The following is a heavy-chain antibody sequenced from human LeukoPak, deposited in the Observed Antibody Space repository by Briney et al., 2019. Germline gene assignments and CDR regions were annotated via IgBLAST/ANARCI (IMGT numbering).Heavy chain of an antibody. CDR2: IYYSGST. D-gene: IGHD2-2*01. V-gene: IGHV4-39*01. Sequence: SETLSLTCIVSGGSISSSSYYWGWIRQPPGKGLEWIGSIYYSGSTYYNPSLKSRVTISVDTSKNQFSLKLSSVTAADTAVYYCARRVDCSSTSCYRTPYFDYWGQGTLVTVSS. CDR3: ARRVDCSSTSCYRTPYFDY. J-gene: IGHJ4*02. CDR1: GGSISSSSYY.